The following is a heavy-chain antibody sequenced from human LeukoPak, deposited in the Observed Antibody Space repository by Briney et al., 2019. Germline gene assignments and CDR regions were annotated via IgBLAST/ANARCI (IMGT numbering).Heavy chain of an antibody. J-gene: IGHJ5*02. Sequence: GSLRLSCAASGFTFSSYAMSWVRQAPGKGLEWVSAISGSGGSTYYADSVKGRFTISRDNSKNTLYLQMNSLRAEDTAVYYCAKGVAAAGKGDWFDPWGQGTLVTVSS. CDR1: GFTFSSYA. V-gene: IGHV3-23*01. D-gene: IGHD6-13*01. CDR3: AKGVAAAGKGDWFDP. CDR2: ISGSGGST.